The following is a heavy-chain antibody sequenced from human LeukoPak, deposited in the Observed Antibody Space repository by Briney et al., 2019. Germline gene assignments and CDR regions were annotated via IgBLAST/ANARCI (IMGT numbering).Heavy chain of an antibody. D-gene: IGHD3-3*01. CDR2: ISSNGRSA. V-gene: IGHV3-64*01. CDR1: GFSLSSYA. Sequence: GGSLRLSCTASGFSLSSYAMHWVRQAPGKGLEYISAISSNGRSAYYANTVKGRFTISRDISKNMVYLQMGSLRPEDMAVYYCARVVLYYVFWSGPVDYWGQGILVTVST. CDR3: ARVVLYYVFWSGPVDY. J-gene: IGHJ4*02.